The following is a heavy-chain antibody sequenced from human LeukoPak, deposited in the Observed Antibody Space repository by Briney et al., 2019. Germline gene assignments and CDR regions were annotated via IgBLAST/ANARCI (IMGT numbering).Heavy chain of an antibody. Sequence: ASVKVSCEASVYTFTSYDINSVRQATGQGLEGMGWMNPNSGNTGYAQKFQGRVTMTRNTSISTAYLELSSLRSEDTAVYYCARRVLWFGEYYMDVWGKGTTVTVSS. CDR1: VYTFTSYD. CDR2: MNPNSGNT. CDR3: ARRVLWFGEYYMDV. V-gene: IGHV1-8*01. D-gene: IGHD3-10*01. J-gene: IGHJ6*03.